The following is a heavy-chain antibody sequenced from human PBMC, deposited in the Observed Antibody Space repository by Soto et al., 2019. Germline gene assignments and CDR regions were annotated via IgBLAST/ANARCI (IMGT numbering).Heavy chain of an antibody. CDR2: ISYDGSNK. CDR3: TREVDRTFDY. J-gene: IGHJ4*02. D-gene: IGHD2-15*01. Sequence: QVQLVESGGGVVQPGRSLRLSCAASGFIFSRHAMHWVRQAPGKGLEWVAVISYDGSNKYYAGSAKGRFTISRDNSKNTRYLQMNRLRAEDTGVYSCTREVDRTFDYWGQGTLVTVSS. CDR1: GFIFSRHA. V-gene: IGHV3-30-3*01.